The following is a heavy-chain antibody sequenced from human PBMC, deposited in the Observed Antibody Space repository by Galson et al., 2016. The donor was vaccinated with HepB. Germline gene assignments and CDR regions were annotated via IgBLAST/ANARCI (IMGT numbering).Heavy chain of an antibody. CDR2: IHPGDSDT. CDR3: ATVGGNIVAFDH. J-gene: IGHJ4*02. V-gene: IGHV5-51*01. Sequence: QSGAEVKKPGESLKISCKGSGYSFSNHWIGWVRQTPGKGLEWMGIIHPGDSDTRYSPSFQGQVTISADKSIRTAYLQWSSLKASDTAMYFCATVGGNIVAFDHWGQGTQITVSS. D-gene: IGHD1-26*01. CDR1: GYSFSNHW.